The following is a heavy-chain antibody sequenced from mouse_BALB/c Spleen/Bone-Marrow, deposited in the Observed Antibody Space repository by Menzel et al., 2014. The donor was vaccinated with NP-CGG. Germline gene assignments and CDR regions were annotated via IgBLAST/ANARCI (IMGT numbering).Heavy chain of an antibody. CDR1: GFNIKDTY. CDR3: ATMITDWYFDV. J-gene: IGHJ1*01. D-gene: IGHD2-4*01. CDR2: IDPANGNT. Sequence: EVQLVESGAELVKPGASVKLSCTASGFNIKDTYMHWVKQRPEQGLEWIGRIDPANGNTKYDPKFQGKATITADASSNPTYLQPSSLTSEDTAVYYCATMITDWYFDVWGAGTTVTVSS. V-gene: IGHV14-3*02.